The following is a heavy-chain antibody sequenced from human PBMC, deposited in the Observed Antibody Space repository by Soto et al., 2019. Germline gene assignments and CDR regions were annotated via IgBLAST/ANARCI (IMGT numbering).Heavy chain of an antibody. CDR1: GFTFSSYG. D-gene: IGHD5-12*01. V-gene: IGHV3-30*18. CDR2: ISYDGSNK. J-gene: IGHJ6*02. CDR3: AKSSDPYDLRGYYYYGMDV. Sequence: PGGSLRLSCAASGFTFSSYGMHWVRQAPGKGLEWVAVISYDGSNKYYADSVKGRFTISRDNSKNTLYLQMNSLRAEDTAVHYCAKSSDPYDLRGYYYYGMDVWGQGTTVTVSS.